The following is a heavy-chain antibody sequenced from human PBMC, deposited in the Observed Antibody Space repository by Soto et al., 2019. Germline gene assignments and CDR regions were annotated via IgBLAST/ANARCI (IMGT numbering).Heavy chain of an antibody. D-gene: IGHD3-22*01. CDR2: INHSGST. J-gene: IGHJ4*02. Sequence: SETLSLTCAVYGGSFSGYYWSWIRQPPGKGLEWIGEINHSGSTNYNPSLKSRVTISVDTSKNQFSLKLSSVTAADTAVYYCARGADYYDSSGYYRFDYWGQGTLVTVSS. CDR1: GGSFSGYY. V-gene: IGHV4-34*01. CDR3: ARGADYYDSSGYYRFDY.